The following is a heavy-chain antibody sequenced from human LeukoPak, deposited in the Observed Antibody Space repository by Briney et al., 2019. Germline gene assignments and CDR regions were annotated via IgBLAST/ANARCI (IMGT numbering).Heavy chain of an antibody. J-gene: IGHJ2*01. V-gene: IGHV3-30*03. CDR3: ARSKRWLEHYWYFDL. Sequence: GESLRLSCAASGFTFSTYSMNWVRQAPGKGLEWVAVISYDGSNKYYADSVKGRFTISRDNSKHTLYLQMGSLRAEDMAVYYCARSKRWLEHYWYFDLWGRGTLVTVSS. CDR2: ISYDGSNK. CDR1: GFTFSTYS. D-gene: IGHD5-24*01.